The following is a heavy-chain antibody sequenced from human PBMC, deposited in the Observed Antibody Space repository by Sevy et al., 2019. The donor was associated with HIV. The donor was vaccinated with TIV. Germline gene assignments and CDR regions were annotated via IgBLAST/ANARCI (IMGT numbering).Heavy chain of an antibody. J-gene: IGHJ4*02. V-gene: IGHV3-7*01. CDR3: AKGNSGSVDY. D-gene: IGHD3-22*01. Sequence: GGSLRLSCAASGFSFSTYWMHWVRQAPGKGLEWVANIKQAESEKYYVASVKGRFTISRDNAKNSVYLEMNSLRPEDTAIYYCAKGNSGSVDYWGQGTLVTVSS. CDR1: GFSFSTYW. CDR2: IKQAESEK.